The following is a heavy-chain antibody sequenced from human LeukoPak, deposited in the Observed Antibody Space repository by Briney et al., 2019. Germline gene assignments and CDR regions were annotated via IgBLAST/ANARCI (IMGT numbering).Heavy chain of an antibody. Sequence: SETLSLTCTVSGYSISSGYYWGWIRQPPGQGLEWIGSIYHSGSTYYNPSLKSRVTISVDTSKNQFSLKLSSVTAADTAVYYCARDSYNWNFNYYYYMDVWGKGTTVTVSS. CDR1: GYSISSGYY. J-gene: IGHJ6*03. D-gene: IGHD1-7*01. CDR2: IYHSGST. V-gene: IGHV4-38-2*02. CDR3: ARDSYNWNFNYYYYMDV.